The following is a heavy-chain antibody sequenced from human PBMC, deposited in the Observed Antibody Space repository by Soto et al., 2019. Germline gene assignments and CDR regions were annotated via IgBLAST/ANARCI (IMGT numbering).Heavy chain of an antibody. Sequence: SETLSLTCAVYGGSFSGYYWSWIRQPPGKGLEWIGEINHSGSTNYNPSLKSRVTISVDTSKNQFSLKLSSVTAADTAVYYCARGYDYVWGSYRYPYYYGMDVWGQGTTVTVSS. CDR3: ARGYDYVWGSYRYPYYYGMDV. J-gene: IGHJ6*02. V-gene: IGHV4-34*01. D-gene: IGHD3-16*02. CDR2: INHSGST. CDR1: GGSFSGYY.